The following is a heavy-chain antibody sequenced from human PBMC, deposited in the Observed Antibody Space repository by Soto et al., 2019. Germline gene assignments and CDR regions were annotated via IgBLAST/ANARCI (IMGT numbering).Heavy chain of an antibody. D-gene: IGHD2-8*01. Sequence: QVQVVQSGAELKKPGASVKVSCKASGYTFTNYDINWVRQASGQGLEWMGWMNANSGNAAYAQKFQGRVNMTRNTSTSTAYMELRSLRSDDTAVYYCARALRNCTDGVCYNLYGMDVCGQGTTVTVSS. CDR2: MNANSGNA. CDR3: ARALRNCTDGVCYNLYGMDV. CDR1: GYTFTNYD. V-gene: IGHV1-8*01. J-gene: IGHJ6*02.